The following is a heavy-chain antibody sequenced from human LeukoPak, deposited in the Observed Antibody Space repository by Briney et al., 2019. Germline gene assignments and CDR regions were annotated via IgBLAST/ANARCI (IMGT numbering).Heavy chain of an antibody. D-gene: IGHD2-21*01. Sequence: GGSLRLSCAASGFTFSSYSMNWVRQAPGKGLEWVSSISSSSSYIYYADSVKGRFTISTDNAKNSLYLQMNSLRAEDTAVYYCAKDQVISGSEASDIWGQGTMVTVSS. CDR2: ISSSSSYI. CDR3: AKDQVISGSEASDI. J-gene: IGHJ3*02. V-gene: IGHV3-21*01. CDR1: GFTFSSYS.